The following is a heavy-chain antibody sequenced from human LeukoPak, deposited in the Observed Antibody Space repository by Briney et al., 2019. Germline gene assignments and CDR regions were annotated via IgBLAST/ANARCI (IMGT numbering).Heavy chain of an antibody. CDR2: ISSSSNYI. J-gene: IGHJ3*02. V-gene: IGHV3-21*01. CDR3: ARDLPGELGRGVFDI. D-gene: IGHD1-1*01. Sequence: GGSLRLSCAASGFTFSSYSMNWVRQAPGKGLEWVSSISSSSNYIYYADSVQGRFTISRDNAKNSLYLQMNTLRVDDTAVYYCARDLPGELGRGVFDIWGQGTMVTVSS. CDR1: GFTFSSYS.